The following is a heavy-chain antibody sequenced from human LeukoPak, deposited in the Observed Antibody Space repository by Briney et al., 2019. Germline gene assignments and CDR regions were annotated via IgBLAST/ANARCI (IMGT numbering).Heavy chain of an antibody. CDR1: GGSISSYY. CDR2: IYYSGST. D-gene: IGHD3-3*01. J-gene: IGHJ4*02. V-gene: IGHV4-59*01. CDR3: ARSRITIFGYFDY. Sequence: KASETLSLTCTVSGGSISSYYWGWIRQPPGKGLEWIGYIYYSGSTNYNPSLKSRVTISVDTSKNQFSLKLSSVTTADTAVYYCARSRITIFGYFDYWGQGTLVTVSS.